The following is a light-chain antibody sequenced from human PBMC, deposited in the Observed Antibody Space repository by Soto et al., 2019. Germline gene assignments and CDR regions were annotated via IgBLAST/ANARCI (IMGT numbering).Light chain of an antibody. J-gene: IGKJ1*01. CDR3: QQYNTYPWT. Sequence: LSTSVGDRVTISCRASQSVSSWLAWYQQKPGRAPKLLIYDASDLESGVPSRFSGSGSGTEFTLTISSLQPDDFATYYCQQYNTYPWTFGQGTKVDIK. CDR2: DAS. CDR1: QSVSSW. V-gene: IGKV1-5*01.